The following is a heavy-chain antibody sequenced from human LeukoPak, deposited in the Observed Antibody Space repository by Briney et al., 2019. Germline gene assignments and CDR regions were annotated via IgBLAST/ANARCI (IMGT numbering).Heavy chain of an antibody. J-gene: IGHJ4*02. CDR1: GFTFSKAW. CDR3: TTDGGVLVRPLFDY. V-gene: IGHV3-15*01. CDR2: IKSNDHGGAT. D-gene: IGHD2-8*02. Sequence: GRSLRLSCAASGFTFSKAWMGWVRQAQGKALEWVGRIKSNDHGGATDYAATVKGRFAVSRDDSKNTLYLQLNSLKTEDTAMYYCTTDGGVLVRPLFDYWGQGTLVTVSS.